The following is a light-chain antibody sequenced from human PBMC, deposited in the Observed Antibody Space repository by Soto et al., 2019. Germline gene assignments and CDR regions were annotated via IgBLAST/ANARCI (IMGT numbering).Light chain of an antibody. Sequence: QSVLTQPPSASGTPGQRVTISCSGSSSNIGSNTVNWYQQLPGTAPKLLIYSNNQRPSGVPDRFSGSKSGTSASLAISGLQSEDEADYYGPAWDDSLNANWVFGGGTKLTV. CDR2: SNN. J-gene: IGLJ3*02. CDR3: PAWDDSLNANWV. V-gene: IGLV1-44*01. CDR1: SSNIGSNT.